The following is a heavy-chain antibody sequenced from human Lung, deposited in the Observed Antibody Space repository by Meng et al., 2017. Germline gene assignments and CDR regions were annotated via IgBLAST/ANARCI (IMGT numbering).Heavy chain of an antibody. V-gene: IGHV3-74*01. CDR3: ARGGVTTDD. CDR2: ITGDGSST. CDR1: GFTFSTHW. Sequence: GQLGESGGGLVQPGGSLRLSCAASGFTFSTHWMHWVRQAPGKGLEWVSRITGDGSSTIYADSVQGRFTMSRDNAKNTLSLQMNSLRAEDTAVYYCARGGVTTDDWGQGTLVTVSS. J-gene: IGHJ4*02. D-gene: IGHD4-17*01.